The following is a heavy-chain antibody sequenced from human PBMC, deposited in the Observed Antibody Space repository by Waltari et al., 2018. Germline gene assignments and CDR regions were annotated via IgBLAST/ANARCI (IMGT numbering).Heavy chain of an antibody. Sequence: LEWVSSISSSSSYIYYADSVKGRFTISRDNAKNSLYLQMNSLRAEDTAVYYCARDRRRHYDYVWGSHFDYWGQGTLVTVSS. J-gene: IGHJ4*02. D-gene: IGHD3-16*01. CDR3: ARDRRRHYDYVWGSHFDY. CDR2: ISSSSSYI. V-gene: IGHV3-21*01.